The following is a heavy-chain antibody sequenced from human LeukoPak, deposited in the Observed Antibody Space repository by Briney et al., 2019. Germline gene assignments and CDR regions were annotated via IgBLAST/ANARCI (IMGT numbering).Heavy chain of an antibody. Sequence: SETLSLTCTVSGGSISSSSYYWGWIRQPPGKGLEWIGSIYYSGSTYYNPSLKSRVTISIDTSKNQFSLKLSSVTAADTAVYYCARGNQPPGIQLCNYFDYWGQGTLVTVSS. CDR2: IYYSGST. V-gene: IGHV4-39*01. D-gene: IGHD5-18*01. J-gene: IGHJ4*02. CDR1: GGSISSSSYY. CDR3: ARGNQPPGIQLCNYFDY.